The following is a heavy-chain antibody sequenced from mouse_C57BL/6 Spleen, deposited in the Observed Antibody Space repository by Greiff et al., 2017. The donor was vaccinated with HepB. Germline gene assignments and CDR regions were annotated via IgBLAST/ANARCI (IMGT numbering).Heavy chain of an antibody. V-gene: IGHV2-5*01. CDR1: GFSLTSYG. J-gene: IGHJ1*03. Sequence: VQLQQSGPGLVQPSQSLSITCTVSGFSLTSYGVHWVRQSPGKGLEWLGVIWRGGSTDYNAAFMSRLSITKDNSKSQVFFKMNSLQADDTAIYYCAKETYYGSSYGGYFDVWGTGTTVTVSS. D-gene: IGHD1-1*01. CDR2: IWRGGST. CDR3: AKETYYGSSYGGYFDV.